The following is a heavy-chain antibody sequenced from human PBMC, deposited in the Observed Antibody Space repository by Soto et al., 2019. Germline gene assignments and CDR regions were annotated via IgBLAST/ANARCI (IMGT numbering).Heavy chain of an antibody. CDR3: ARVTPGGSTIGDAFDI. CDR2: INPNSGGT. J-gene: IGHJ3*02. D-gene: IGHD1-1*01. V-gene: IGHV1-2*04. Sequence: ASVKVSCKASGYTFTGYYMHWVRQAPGQGLEWMGWINPNSGGTNYAQKFQGWVTMTRDTSISTAYMELSRLRSDDTAVYYCARVTPGGSTIGDAFDIWGQGTMVTVSS. CDR1: GYTFTGYY.